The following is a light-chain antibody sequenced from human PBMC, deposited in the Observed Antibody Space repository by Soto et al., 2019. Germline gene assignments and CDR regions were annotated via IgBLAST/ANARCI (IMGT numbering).Light chain of an antibody. CDR3: SSYTSSSTLAYV. J-gene: IGLJ1*01. V-gene: IGLV2-14*01. CDR2: DVS. Sequence: QSALTQPASVSVSLGQSITISCTGTSSDVGGYNYVSWYQQHPGKAPKLMIYDVSNRPSGVSNRFSGSKSGNTASLTISGLQAEDEADYYCSSYTSSSTLAYVFGTGTKVTVL. CDR1: SSDVGGYNY.